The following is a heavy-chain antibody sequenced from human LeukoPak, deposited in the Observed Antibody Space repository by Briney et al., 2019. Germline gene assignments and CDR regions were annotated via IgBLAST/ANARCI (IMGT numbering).Heavy chain of an antibody. V-gene: IGHV7-4-1*02. CDR1: GYTFTSYA. J-gene: IGHJ5*02. Sequence: ASVKVSCKASGYTFTSYAMNWVRQAPGQGLEWMGWINTNTGNPTYAQGFTGRFVFSLDTSVSTAYLQISSLKVEDTAVYYCARDRKGRIVVVPAAQPSYNWFDPWGQGTLVTVSS. D-gene: IGHD2-2*01. CDR2: INTNTGNP. CDR3: ARDRKGRIVVVPAAQPSYNWFDP.